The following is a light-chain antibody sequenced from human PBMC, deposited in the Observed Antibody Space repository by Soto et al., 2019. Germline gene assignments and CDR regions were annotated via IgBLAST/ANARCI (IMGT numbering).Light chain of an antibody. J-gene: IGKJ3*01. CDR3: QQFNNWPVT. CDR1: QAISSA. V-gene: IGKV1D-13*01. CDR2: DAS. Sequence: ANQLTQSPSSLSASVGDRVTITCRASQAISSALAWYQQKPGKPPKLLIYDASTLQSGVPSRFGGTASGTDFTLTINSLQPEDFATYYCQQFNNWPVTFGPGTKVDIK.